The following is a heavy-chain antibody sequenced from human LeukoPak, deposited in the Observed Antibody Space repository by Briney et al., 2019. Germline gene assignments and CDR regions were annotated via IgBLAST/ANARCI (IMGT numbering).Heavy chain of an antibody. J-gene: IGHJ4*02. CDR2: IYFSGST. CDR1: GGSISSSTYY. D-gene: IGHD3-16*01. V-gene: IGHV4-39*07. CDR3: ARMVGEKGKQYLIRRPSLPFYFDS. Sequence: PSETLSLTCTVSGGSISSSTYYWVWIRQPPGKGLEWIGNIYFSGSTYYNPSLKSRVTVSVDTSTNQFSLKLSSVTAADTAVYYCARMVGEKGKQYLIRRPSLPFYFDSWGQGTLVTVSS.